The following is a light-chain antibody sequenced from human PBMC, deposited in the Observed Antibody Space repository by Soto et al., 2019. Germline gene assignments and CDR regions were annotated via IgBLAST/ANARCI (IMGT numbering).Light chain of an antibody. CDR2: WAS. J-gene: IGKJ1*01. CDR3: HQYYTTPWT. Sequence: DIVMTQSPDSLAVSLGERATINCKSSQSVLSSSNNKNYLAWYQQRPRQPPKLLIYWASTRQSGFPDRFSGSGSGTDFTLTISSLQAEEVAVYYCHQYYTTPWTFGQGTKVEIK. CDR1: QSVLSSSNNKNY. V-gene: IGKV4-1*01.